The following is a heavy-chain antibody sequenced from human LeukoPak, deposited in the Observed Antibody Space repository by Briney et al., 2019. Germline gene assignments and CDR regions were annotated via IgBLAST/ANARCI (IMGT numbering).Heavy chain of an antibody. D-gene: IGHD3-22*01. CDR1: GFSFSSHW. V-gene: IGHV3-7*01. CDR2: IKQDGSEK. J-gene: IGHJ3*02. CDR3: ARDGIYYDTSGYSSFRTSDI. Sequence: PGGSLRLSCPASGFSFSSHWMSWVRQAPGKGLEWVANIKQDGSEKKYVDSVKGRFTISRDNAKNSLYLQMNSLRAEDTAMYYCARDGIYYDTSGYSSFRTSDIWGQGTMVIVSS.